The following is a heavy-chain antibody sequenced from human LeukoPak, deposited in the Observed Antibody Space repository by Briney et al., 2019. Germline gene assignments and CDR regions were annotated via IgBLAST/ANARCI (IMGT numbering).Heavy chain of an antibody. V-gene: IGHV1-2*02. D-gene: IGHD2-21*01. CDR1: EYTFTGYY. J-gene: IGHJ4*02. CDR2: INPNSGDT. CDR3: ARDRGEKY. Sequence: ASVKVSCKTSEYTFTGYYMHWVRQAPGQGLEWMGWINPNSGDTNYAQEFQGRVTMTRDTSISTAYMELSRLRSDDTAVYYCARDRGEKYWGQGTLVTVSS.